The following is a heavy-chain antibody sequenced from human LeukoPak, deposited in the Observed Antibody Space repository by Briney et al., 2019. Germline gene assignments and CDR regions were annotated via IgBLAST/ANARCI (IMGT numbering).Heavy chain of an antibody. V-gene: IGHV3-23*01. Sequence: PGGSLRLPCTASGFTFSSYAMGWVRQAPGKGLQWVSAISGGGGSTYYADSVKGRFTISRDNSKNTLFLQMNSLRAEDTAVYYCAKDYYDSSGPSFDYWGQGTLVTVSS. CDR3: AKDYYDSSGPSFDY. D-gene: IGHD3-22*01. CDR2: ISGGGGST. J-gene: IGHJ4*02. CDR1: GFTFSSYA.